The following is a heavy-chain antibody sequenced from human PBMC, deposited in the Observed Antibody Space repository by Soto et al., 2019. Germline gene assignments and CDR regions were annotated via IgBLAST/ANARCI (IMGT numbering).Heavy chain of an antibody. J-gene: IGHJ1*01. D-gene: IGHD2-2*01. V-gene: IGHV3-15*01. CDR3: TTLVVPAAMFGHEYFQH. CDR1: GFTFSKAW. CDR2: IKSKTDGGTT. Sequence: GGSLRLSCAASGFTFSKAWMSWVRQAPGKGLEWVGRIKSKTDGGTTDYAAPVKGRFTISRDDSKNTLYLQMNSLKTEDTAVYYCTTLVVPAAMFGHEYFQHWGQGTLVTVSS.